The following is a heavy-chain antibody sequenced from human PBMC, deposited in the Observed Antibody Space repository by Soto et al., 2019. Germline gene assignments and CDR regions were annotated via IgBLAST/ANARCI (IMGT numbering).Heavy chain of an antibody. Sequence: GGSLRLSCAASGFTFSSYAMSWVRQAPGKGLEWVSAISGSGGSTYYADSMKGRFTISRDNSKNTLYLQMNSLRAEDTAVYYCAKDRDYGDYVIVPEYFQHWGQGTLVTVSS. V-gene: IGHV3-23*01. CDR3: AKDRDYGDYVIVPEYFQH. D-gene: IGHD4-17*01. CDR1: GFTFSSYA. CDR2: ISGSGGST. J-gene: IGHJ1*01.